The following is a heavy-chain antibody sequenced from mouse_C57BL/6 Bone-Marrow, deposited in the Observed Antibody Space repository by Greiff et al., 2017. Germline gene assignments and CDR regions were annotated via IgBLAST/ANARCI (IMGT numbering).Heavy chain of an antibody. CDR1: GYSITSGYY. CDR3: ARDLPFAY. V-gene: IGHV3-6*01. CDR2: ISYDGSN. J-gene: IGHJ3*01. Sequence: EVQLQQSGPGLVKPSQSLSLTCSVTGYSITSGYYWNWIRQFPGNKLEWMGYISYDGSNNYNPSLKNRISITRDTSKNQFFLKLNSVTTEDTATYYCARDLPFAYWGQGTLVTASA.